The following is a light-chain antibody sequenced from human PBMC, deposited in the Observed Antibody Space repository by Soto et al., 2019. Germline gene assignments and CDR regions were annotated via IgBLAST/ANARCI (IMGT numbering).Light chain of an antibody. V-gene: IGLV2-14*01. CDR1: SSDVGGYNY. CDR2: DVS. CDR3: SSYTSSSTLV. Sequence: QSALTQPASVSGSPGQSITISCTGTSSDVGGYNYVSWYQQHPGKAPKLMIYDVSNRPSGVSNRFSGAKSGITASLTISGLQAEDEADYYCSSYTSSSTLVFGGGTQLTVL. J-gene: IGLJ2*01.